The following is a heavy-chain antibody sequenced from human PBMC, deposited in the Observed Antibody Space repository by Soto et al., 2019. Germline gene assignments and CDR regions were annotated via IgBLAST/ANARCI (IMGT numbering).Heavy chain of an antibody. J-gene: IGHJ3*02. D-gene: IGHD1-26*01. V-gene: IGHV3-30-3*01. Sequence: GGSLRLSCAASGFTFSSYAMHWVRQAPGKGLEWVAVIPYDGSNKYYADSVKGRFTISRDNSKNTLYLQMNSLRAEDTAVYYCARDEWEHPHDDAFDIWGQGTMVTVSS. CDR2: IPYDGSNK. CDR1: GFTFSSYA. CDR3: ARDEWEHPHDDAFDI.